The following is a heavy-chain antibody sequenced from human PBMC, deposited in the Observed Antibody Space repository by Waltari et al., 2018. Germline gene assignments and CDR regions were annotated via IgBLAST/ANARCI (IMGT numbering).Heavy chain of an antibody. V-gene: IGHV4-59*11. D-gene: IGHD6-19*01. Sequence: QVQLQESGPGLVKRSETLSLTCTVSGGSISSHYWSWIRQPPGKGLEWIGYIYYSGSTNDNPSLKSRVTISVDTSKNQFSLKLSSVTAADTAVYYCARGHTYSSGWGSYYFDYWGQGTLVTVSS. J-gene: IGHJ4*02. CDR3: ARGHTYSSGWGSYYFDY. CDR2: IYYSGST. CDR1: GGSISSHY.